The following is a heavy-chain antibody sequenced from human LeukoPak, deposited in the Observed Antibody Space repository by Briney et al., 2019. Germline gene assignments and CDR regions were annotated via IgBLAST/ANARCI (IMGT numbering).Heavy chain of an antibody. CDR1: GGSFSGYY. V-gene: IGHV4-34*01. CDR2: INHSGST. CDR3: ARHTWIQLWFDY. Sequence: PSETLSLTCAVYGGSFSGYYWSWIRQPPGKGLEWIGEINHSGSTNYNPSLKSRVTISVDTSKNQFSLKLSSVTAADTAVYYCARHTWIQLWFDYWGQGTLVTVSS. J-gene: IGHJ4*02. D-gene: IGHD5-18*01.